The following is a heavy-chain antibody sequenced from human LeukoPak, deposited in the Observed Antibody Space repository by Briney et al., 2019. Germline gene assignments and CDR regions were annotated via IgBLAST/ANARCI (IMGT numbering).Heavy chain of an antibody. Sequence: GSLRLSCAASGFTFSNYGMSWVRQPPGKGLEWIGNIYYSGSTYYNPSLKSRVTISVDTSKNQFSLKLSSVTAADTAVYYCARGDEYYYDSRFDYWGQGTLVTVSS. CDR3: ARGDEYYYDSRFDY. CDR1: GFTFSNYG. CDR2: IYYSGST. V-gene: IGHV4-39*07. J-gene: IGHJ4*02. D-gene: IGHD3-22*01.